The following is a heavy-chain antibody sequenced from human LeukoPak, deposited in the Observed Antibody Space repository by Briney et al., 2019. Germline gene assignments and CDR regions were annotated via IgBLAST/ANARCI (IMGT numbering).Heavy chain of an antibody. V-gene: IGHV4-59*12. CDR3: ARKNRVRGLDI. D-gene: IGHD3-10*01. Sequence: PSETLSLTCTVSGGSISSYYWSWIRQPPGKGLEWIGYIYYSGSTNYNPSLKSRVTISVDTSKNQFSLKLSSVTAADTAVYYCARKNRVRGLDIWGQGTMVTVSS. CDR1: GGSISSYY. CDR2: IYYSGST. J-gene: IGHJ3*02.